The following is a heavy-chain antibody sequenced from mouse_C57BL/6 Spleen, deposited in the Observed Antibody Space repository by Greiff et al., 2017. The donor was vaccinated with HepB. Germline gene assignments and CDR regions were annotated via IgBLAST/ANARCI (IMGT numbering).Heavy chain of an antibody. CDR3: ARPHTIVTSYYFDY. Sequence: VQLQQSGAELVKPGASVKLSCKASGYTFTSYWMHWVKQRPGQGLEWIGMIHPNSGSTNYNEKFKSKATLTVDKSSSTAYMQLSSLTSEDSAVYYCARPHTIVTSYYFDYWGQGTTLTVSS. CDR2: IHPNSGST. J-gene: IGHJ2*01. V-gene: IGHV1-64*01. CDR1: GYTFTSYW. D-gene: IGHD2-5*01.